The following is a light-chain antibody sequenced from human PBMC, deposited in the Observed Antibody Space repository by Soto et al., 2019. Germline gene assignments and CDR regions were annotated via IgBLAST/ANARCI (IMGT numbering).Light chain of an antibody. CDR2: AAS. CDR3: LQDSNYPLT. CDR1: QGIGND. V-gene: IGKV1-6*01. J-gene: IGKJ4*01. Sequence: LQRTQSPSSMSESLGGRFIITCRASQGIGNDLGWYQQKPGKAPKLLSYAASNLQSGVPSRFSGSGSGTDCTLTTSGLPPEDCATDYGLQDSNYPLTFGGGTELEIK.